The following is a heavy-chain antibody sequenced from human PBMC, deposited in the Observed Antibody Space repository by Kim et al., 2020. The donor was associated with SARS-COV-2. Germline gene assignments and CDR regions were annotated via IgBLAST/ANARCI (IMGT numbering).Heavy chain of an antibody. D-gene: IGHD3-9*01. V-gene: IGHV1-2*02. CDR3: AHRKSGYYDILTGYWDYYYYGMEV. J-gene: IGHJ6*02. CDR1: GYTFTGYY. CDR2: INPNSGGT. Sequence: ASVKVSCKASGYTFTGYYMHWVRQAPGQGLEWMGWINPNSGGTNYAQKFQGRVTMTRDTSISTAYMELSRLRSDDTAVYYCAHRKSGYYDILTGYWDYYYYGMEVWGQGTTVTVSS.